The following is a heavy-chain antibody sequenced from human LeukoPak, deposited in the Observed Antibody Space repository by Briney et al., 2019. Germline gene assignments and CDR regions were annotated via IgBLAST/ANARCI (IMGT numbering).Heavy chain of an antibody. V-gene: IGHV4-59*08. CDR2: IYYSGST. J-gene: IGHJ5*02. D-gene: IGHD3-22*01. CDR3: ARHLNYYDSSGYYPTFDP. Sequence: PSETLSLTCTVSGGSISSYYWSWIRQPPGKGLEWIGNIYYSGSTSYNPSLKSRVTISVDTSKNQFSLKLSSVTAADTAVYYCARHLNYYDSSGYYPTFDPWGQGTLVTVSS. CDR1: GGSISSYY.